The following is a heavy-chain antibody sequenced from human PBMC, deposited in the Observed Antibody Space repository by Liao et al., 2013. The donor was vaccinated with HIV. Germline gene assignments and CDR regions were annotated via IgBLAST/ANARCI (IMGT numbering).Heavy chain of an antibody. D-gene: IGHD1-14*01. CDR2: IYSSGRS. Sequence: QVQLQESGPGLVKPSETLSLTCTVSGGSISSYYWSWIRQPAGKGLEWIGRIYSSGRSSYNSFLKSRVTISVDTSKSQFSLRLNSVTAADTGVYYCATETYAESGPNWYFDLWGRGTLVTVSS. CDR1: GGSISSYY. V-gene: IGHV4-4*07. CDR3: ATETYAESGPNWYFDL. J-gene: IGHJ2*01.